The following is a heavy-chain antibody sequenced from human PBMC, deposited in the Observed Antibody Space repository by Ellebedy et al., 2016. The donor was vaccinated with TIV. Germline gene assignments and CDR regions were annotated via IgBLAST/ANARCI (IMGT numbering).Heavy chain of an antibody. V-gene: IGHV4-61*01. D-gene: IGHD2-2*01. J-gene: IGHJ4*02. CDR3: ARDSKVVPAAIDY. CDR2: IYYSGST. Sequence: SETLSLXXTVSGGSVSSGSYYWSWIRQPPGKGLEWIGYIYYSGSTNYNPSLKSRVTISVDTSKNQFSLKLGSVTAADTAVYYCARDSKVVPAAIDYWGQGTLVTVSS. CDR1: GGSVSSGSYY.